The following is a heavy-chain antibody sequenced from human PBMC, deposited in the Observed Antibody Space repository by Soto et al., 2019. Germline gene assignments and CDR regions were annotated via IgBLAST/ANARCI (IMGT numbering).Heavy chain of an antibody. Sequence: APVKVSCTASGYTFTSYAMHWVRHAPGQRLEWMGWINAGNGNTKYSQKFQGRVTITRDTSASTAYMELSSLRSEDTAVYYCARGTYYYDSSGYPLDYWGQGTLVTVSS. J-gene: IGHJ4*02. D-gene: IGHD3-22*01. CDR2: INAGNGNT. CDR1: GYTFTSYA. V-gene: IGHV1-3*01. CDR3: ARGTYYYDSSGYPLDY.